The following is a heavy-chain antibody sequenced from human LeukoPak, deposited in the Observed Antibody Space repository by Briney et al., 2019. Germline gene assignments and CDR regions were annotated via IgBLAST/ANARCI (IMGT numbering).Heavy chain of an antibody. D-gene: IGHD2-15*01. CDR1: GGSVSNDNHC. Sequence: SETLSLTRTVSGGSVSNDNHCWSWIRQPPGKGLEWIGYVNYSGSTKYNPSLKSRVSISADTSRSQVSLKLSSVTAADTAVYYYARDRGGFTYGEYYFDYWGQGSLVTVSS. CDR3: ARDRGGFTYGEYYFDY. V-gene: IGHV4-61*01. CDR2: VNYSGST. J-gene: IGHJ4*02.